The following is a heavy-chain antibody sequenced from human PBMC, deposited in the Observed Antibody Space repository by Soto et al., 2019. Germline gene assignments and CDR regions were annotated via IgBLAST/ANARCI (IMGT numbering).Heavy chain of an antibody. CDR1: GYAFPHYV. V-gene: IGHV1-18*01. CDR3: ARSGEHPLDY. J-gene: IGHJ4*02. D-gene: IGHD1-26*01. Sequence: QVRLVQSGPEVKKPGASVKVSCKTSGYAFPHYVINWVRQAPGHGLEWMGFSTHTGNTNYAQNFQGRVVLTTDTSPSTAYMEVTSLISDDTAVYYCARSGEHPLDYWGQGTPVTVSS. CDR2: STHTGNT.